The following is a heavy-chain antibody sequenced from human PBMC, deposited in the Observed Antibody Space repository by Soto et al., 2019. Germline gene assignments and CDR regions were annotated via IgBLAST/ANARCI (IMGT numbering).Heavy chain of an antibody. D-gene: IGHD6-19*01. J-gene: IGHJ4*02. V-gene: IGHV3-48*03. Sequence: GGSLRLSCAASGFTFSSYEMNWVRQAPGKGLEWVSYISSSGSTIYYADSVKGRFTISRDNAKNSLYLQMNSLRAEDTAVYYCAREPPVPSYSSGWYGYFDYRGQGTLVPVSS. CDR2: ISSSGSTI. CDR1: GFTFSSYE. CDR3: AREPPVPSYSSGWYGYFDY.